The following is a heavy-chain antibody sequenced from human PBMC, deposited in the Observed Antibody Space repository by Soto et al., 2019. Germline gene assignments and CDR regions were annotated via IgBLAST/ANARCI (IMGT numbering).Heavy chain of an antibody. CDR3: ARDPQYSSSSVFYFDY. Sequence: GGSLRLSCAASGFTFSSYGMHWVRQAPGKGLEWVAVIWYDGSNKYYADSVKGRFTISRDNSKNTLYLQMNSLRAEDTAVYYCARDPQYSSSSVFYFDYWGQGTLVTVSS. CDR2: IWYDGSNK. D-gene: IGHD6-6*01. J-gene: IGHJ4*02. V-gene: IGHV3-33*01. CDR1: GFTFSSYG.